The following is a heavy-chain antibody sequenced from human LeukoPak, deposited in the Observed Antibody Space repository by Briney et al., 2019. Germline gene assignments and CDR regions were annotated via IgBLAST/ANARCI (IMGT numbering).Heavy chain of an antibody. CDR3: ARGWDPRYFDY. V-gene: IGHV4-4*02. CDR2: IYHSGST. Sequence: KPSETLSLTCAVSGASIDSHSWWSWVRQPPGKGLEWIGEIYHSGSTNYNPSLKSRVTISVDKSKNQFSLKLSSVTAADTAVYYCARGWDPRYFDYWGQGTLVTVSS. D-gene: IGHD1-26*01. CDR1: GASIDSHSW. J-gene: IGHJ4*02.